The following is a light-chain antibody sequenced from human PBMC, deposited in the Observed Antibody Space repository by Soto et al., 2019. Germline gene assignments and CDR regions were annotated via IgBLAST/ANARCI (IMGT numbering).Light chain of an antibody. CDR1: SSNIGAGYD. CDR3: QSYDSSLSGLYV. Sequence: QSVLTRPPSVSGAPGQRVTISCTGSSSNIGAGYDVHWYQQLPGTAPKLLIYGNSNRPSGVPDRFSGSKSGTSASLAITGLQAEDEADYYCQSYDSSLSGLYVFGTGTRSPS. CDR2: GNS. V-gene: IGLV1-40*01. J-gene: IGLJ1*01.